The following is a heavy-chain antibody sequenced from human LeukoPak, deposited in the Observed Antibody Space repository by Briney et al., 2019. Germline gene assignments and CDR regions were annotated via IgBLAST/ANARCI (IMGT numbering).Heavy chain of an antibody. CDR3: ARRTDSGSWYFDL. Sequence: SETLSLTCTVSGVSISNYYWSWIRQPPGMGLEWIGNIDYSGSTNYYHSLKSRVTISVETSKNQFSLKLSTVTAADTAVYYCARRTDSGSWYFDLWGRGTLVTVSS. D-gene: IGHD6-6*01. CDR2: IDYSGST. V-gene: IGHV4-59*01. J-gene: IGHJ2*01. CDR1: GVSISNYY.